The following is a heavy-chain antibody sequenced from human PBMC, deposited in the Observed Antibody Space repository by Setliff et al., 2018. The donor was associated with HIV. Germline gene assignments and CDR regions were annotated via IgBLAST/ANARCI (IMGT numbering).Heavy chain of an antibody. V-gene: IGHV4-61*01. J-gene: IGHJ6*03. CDR1: GGSISSSSHY. CDR3: ARGFGSSWGGNYYYYYMDV. Sequence: SETLSLTCTVSGGSISSSSHYWSWIRQPPGKGLEWIGYIYYSGSTNYNPSLKSRVTISVDTSKNQFSLKLSSVTAADTAVYYCARGFGSSWGGNYYYYYMDVWGKGTTVTVSS. CDR2: IYYSGST. D-gene: IGHD6-13*01.